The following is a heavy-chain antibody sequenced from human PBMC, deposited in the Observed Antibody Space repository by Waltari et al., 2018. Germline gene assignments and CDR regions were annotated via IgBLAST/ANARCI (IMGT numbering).Heavy chain of an antibody. CDR1: GVTFSSYA. J-gene: IGHJ4*02. Sequence: QVQLVESGGGVVQPGRSLRLSCAASGVTFSSYAMHGVRQAPGKGLEWVAVISYDGSNKYYADSVKGRFTISRDNSKNTLYLQMNSLRAEDTAVYYCARAEMATIRPGYYFDYWGQGTLVTVSS. V-gene: IGHV3-30-3*01. CDR2: ISYDGSNK. CDR3: ARAEMATIRPGYYFDY. D-gene: IGHD5-12*01.